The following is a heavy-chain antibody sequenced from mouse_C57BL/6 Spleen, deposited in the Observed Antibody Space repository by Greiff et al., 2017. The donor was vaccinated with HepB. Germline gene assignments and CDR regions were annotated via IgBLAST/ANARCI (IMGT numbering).Heavy chain of an antibody. CDR3: TRCDDYDEGYYAMDY. CDR2: IDPETGGT. V-gene: IGHV1-15*01. J-gene: IGHJ4*01. D-gene: IGHD2-4*01. Sequence: VQLQQSGAELVRPGASVTLSCKASGYTFTDYEMHWVKQTPVHGLEWIGAIDPETGGTAYNQKFKGKAILTADKSSSTAYMELRSLTSEDSAVYYCTRCDDYDEGYYAMDYWGQGTSVTVSS. CDR1: GYTFTDYE.